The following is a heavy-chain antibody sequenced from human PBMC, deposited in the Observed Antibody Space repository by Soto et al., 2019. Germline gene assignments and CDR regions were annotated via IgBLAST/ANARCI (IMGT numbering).Heavy chain of an antibody. Sequence: QVQLVESGGGVVQPGRSLRLSCVASGFTFSSYGIHWVRQAPGKGLEWVAVISYDGSNEYYADSVKGRFTISRDNSKNTLYLQMDSLRPEDTAVYYCAKEITVAGEFDYWGHGTLVTVSS. CDR1: GFTFSSYG. J-gene: IGHJ4*01. D-gene: IGHD6-19*01. CDR2: ISYDGSNE. CDR3: AKEITVAGEFDY. V-gene: IGHV3-30*18.